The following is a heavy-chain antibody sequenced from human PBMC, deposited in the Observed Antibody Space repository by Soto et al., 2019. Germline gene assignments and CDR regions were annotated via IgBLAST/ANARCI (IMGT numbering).Heavy chain of an antibody. CDR1: GFTFDDYG. Sequence: ESGGGVVRPGGSLRLSRAASGFTFDDYGMSWVRQAPGKGLEWVSGINWNGGSTGYADSVKGRFTISRDNAKNSLYLQMNSLRAEDTALYYCARLYSSGWYGPGRYWGQGTLVTVSS. CDR2: INWNGGST. J-gene: IGHJ4*02. CDR3: ARLYSSGWYGPGRY. D-gene: IGHD6-19*01. V-gene: IGHV3-20*04.